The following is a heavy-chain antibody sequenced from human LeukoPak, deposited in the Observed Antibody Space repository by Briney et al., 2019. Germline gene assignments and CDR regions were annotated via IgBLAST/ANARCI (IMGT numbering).Heavy chain of an antibody. V-gene: IGHV1-2*02. CDR1: GYTFTGYY. D-gene: IGHD3-22*01. CDR2: INPKSGVT. J-gene: IGHJ4*02. Sequence: GASVKVSCKASGYTFTGYYLHWVRQAPGQGPEWMGWINPKSGVTNYAQKFQGRVTMTRDTSISTAYMELSRLRSDDTAVYYCARDAGDYYDSSGYSPFVYWGQGTLVTVSS. CDR3: ARDAGDYYDSSGYSPFVY.